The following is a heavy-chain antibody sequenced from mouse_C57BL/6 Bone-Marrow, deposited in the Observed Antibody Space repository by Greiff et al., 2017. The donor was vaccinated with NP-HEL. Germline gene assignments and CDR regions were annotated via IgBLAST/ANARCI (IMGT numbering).Heavy chain of an antibody. CDR1: GFSLTSYG. D-gene: IGHD1-1*01. J-gene: IGHJ1*03. Sequence: QVQLQQSGPGLVQPSQSLSITCTVSGFSLTSYGVHWVRQPPGTGLEWLGVIWSGGNIDYNAAFISRLSISKDNSKSQVFFKMNSLQADDTAIYYCAKRGYYGSSYGYFDVWGTGTTVTVSS. CDR3: AKRGYYGSSYGYFDV. CDR2: IWSGGNI. V-gene: IGHV2-4*01.